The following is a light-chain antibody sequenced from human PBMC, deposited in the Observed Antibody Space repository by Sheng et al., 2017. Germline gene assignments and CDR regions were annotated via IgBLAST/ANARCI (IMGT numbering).Light chain of an antibody. CDR1: QSLSVNY. V-gene: IGKV3-20*01. Sequence: EIVLTQSPGTLSLSPGERATLSCRASQSLSVNYLAWYQQKPGQAPRLLFYGASTGASGIPARFSGSGSGTDFTLTISRLDPEDFAVYYCQQYNNWPPWTFGQGTKLEIK. CDR3: QQYNNWPPWT. CDR2: GAS. J-gene: IGKJ2*02.